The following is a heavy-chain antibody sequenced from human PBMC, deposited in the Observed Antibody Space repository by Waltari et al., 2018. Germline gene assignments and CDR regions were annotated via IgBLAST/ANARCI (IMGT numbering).Heavy chain of an antibody. Sequence: EVQLVESGEGLIQPGGSLSLYCAASDITVSNRYMTCVRQAPGKGREWVSVIYPGGSTYYADSVKGRFTISRDTSKNTVYLQMNSLRVDDTAVYYCASPKTYYYYGMAVWGQGTTVAVSS. J-gene: IGHJ6*02. CDR3: ASPKTYYYYGMAV. V-gene: IGHV3-53*01. CDR2: IYPGGST. CDR1: DITVSNRY.